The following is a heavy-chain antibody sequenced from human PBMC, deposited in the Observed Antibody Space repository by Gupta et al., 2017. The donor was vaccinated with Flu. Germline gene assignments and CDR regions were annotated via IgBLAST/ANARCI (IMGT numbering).Heavy chain of an antibody. J-gene: IGHJ4*02. V-gene: IGHV3-7*01. CDR3: VRNRGWQQFDY. Sequence: EEQLVASGGGLVQPGGSLRLSCAVSGFTFRGYWMDWVRQAPGKGLEWVANIAADASVKNYADSVQGRFTISRDDAKNSLYLQMNSLRAEDTAVYYCVRNRGWQQFDYWGQGALVTVSS. CDR2: IAADASVK. CDR1: GFTFRGYW. D-gene: IGHD5-24*01.